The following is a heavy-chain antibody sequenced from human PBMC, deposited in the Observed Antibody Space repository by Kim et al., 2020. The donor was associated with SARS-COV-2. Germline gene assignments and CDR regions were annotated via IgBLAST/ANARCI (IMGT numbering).Heavy chain of an antibody. D-gene: IGHD3-16*02. J-gene: IGHJ4*02. CDR1: GLTLSSYS. Sequence: GGSLRLSCAASGLTLSSYSMNWVRQAPGKGLEWVSYISTGGSTIYYADSVRGRFTISRDNAMNSLYLQMNSLRDEDTAVYYCARGGLTSGGLIVIWGQGTLVTVSS. CDR2: ISTGGSTI. V-gene: IGHV3-48*02. CDR3: ARGGLTSGGLIVI.